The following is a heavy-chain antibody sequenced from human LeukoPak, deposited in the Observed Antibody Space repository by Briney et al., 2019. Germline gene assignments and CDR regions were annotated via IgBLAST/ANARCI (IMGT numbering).Heavy chain of an antibody. CDR2: INHSGST. CDR1: GGSIRSSDYY. CDR3: AALAGYCSGGSCYRGRVLKDY. V-gene: IGHV4-39*07. D-gene: IGHD2-15*01. J-gene: IGHJ4*02. Sequence: SETLSLTCTVSGGSIRSSDYYWSWNRQPPGKGLEWIGEINHSGSTNYNPSLKSRVTISVDTSKNQFSLKLSSVTAADTAVYYCAALAGYCSGGSCYRGRVLKDYWGQGTLVTVSS.